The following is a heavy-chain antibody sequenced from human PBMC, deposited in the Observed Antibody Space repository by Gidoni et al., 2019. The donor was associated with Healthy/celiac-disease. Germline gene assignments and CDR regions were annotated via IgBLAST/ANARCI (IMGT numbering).Heavy chain of an antibody. CDR3: ARGSIPAASRPWFDP. J-gene: IGHJ5*02. CDR1: GGSFSGYY. CDR2: INHSGST. Sequence: QVQLQQWGAGLLKPSETLSLTCAVYGGSFSGYYWSWIRQPPGKGLEWIGEINHSGSTNYNPSLKSRVTISVDTSKNQFSLKLSSVTAADTAVYYCARGSIPAASRPWFDPWGQGTLVTVSS. D-gene: IGHD2-2*01. V-gene: IGHV4-34*01.